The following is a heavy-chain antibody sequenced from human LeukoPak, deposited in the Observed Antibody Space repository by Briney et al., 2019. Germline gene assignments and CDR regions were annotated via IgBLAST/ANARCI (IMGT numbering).Heavy chain of an antibody. Sequence: GGSLRLSCAASGFTFSSYSMNWVRQAPGKGLEWVSAISSSSSYIFYADSVKGRFTISRDNAKKSLYLQMNSLRADDTAVYYCVRAPPMDYGGNSGGDYWGQGTLVTVSS. CDR3: VRAPPMDYGGNSGGDY. D-gene: IGHD4-23*01. CDR1: GFTFSSYS. CDR2: ISSSSSYI. J-gene: IGHJ4*02. V-gene: IGHV3-21*01.